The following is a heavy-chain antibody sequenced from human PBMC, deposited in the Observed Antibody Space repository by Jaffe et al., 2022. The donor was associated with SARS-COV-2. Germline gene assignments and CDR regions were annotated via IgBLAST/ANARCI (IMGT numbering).Heavy chain of an antibody. CDR2: IKKKTDGGTT. D-gene: IGHD2-2*01. CDR3: TKHNYCSSSSCYSDY. CDR1: GFTFSNAW. J-gene: IGHJ4*02. V-gene: IGHV3-15*01. Sequence: EVQLVESGGGLVKPGGSLRLSCVASGFTFSNAWMSWVRQAPGKGLEWVGRIKKKTDGGTTDYAAPVKGRFTISRDDSKNTLYLQMNSLKTEDTAVYYCTKHNYCSSSSCYSDYWGQGTLVTVSA.